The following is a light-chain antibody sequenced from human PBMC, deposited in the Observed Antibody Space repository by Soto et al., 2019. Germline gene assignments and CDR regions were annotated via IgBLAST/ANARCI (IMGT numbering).Light chain of an antibody. CDR3: QQSYSTPT. J-gene: IGKJ2*01. CDR1: QSISSY. V-gene: IGKV1-39*01. CDR2: AAS. Sequence: DIQMTQSPSSLSASVGDRVTITCRASQSISSYLNWYQQKPGKAPKLLIYAASSLQSGVPSRFRGSGSGTDFTLTISSLQPEDFATYYFQQSYSTPTFGQVTKLEIQ.